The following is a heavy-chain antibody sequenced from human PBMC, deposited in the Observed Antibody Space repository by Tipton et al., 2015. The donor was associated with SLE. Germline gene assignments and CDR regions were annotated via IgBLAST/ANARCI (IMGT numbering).Heavy chain of an antibody. CDR1: GGSFSGYY. Sequence: TLSLTCAVYGGSFSGYYWSWIRQPPGKGLEWIGEIYHSGTTNYNPSLKSRVTISVDTSKNQFSLKLTSVTAADTAVYYCARGGGSPSYWGQGTLVTVSS. J-gene: IGHJ4*02. V-gene: IGHV4-34*01. D-gene: IGHD2-15*01. CDR3: ARGGGSPSY. CDR2: IYHSGTT.